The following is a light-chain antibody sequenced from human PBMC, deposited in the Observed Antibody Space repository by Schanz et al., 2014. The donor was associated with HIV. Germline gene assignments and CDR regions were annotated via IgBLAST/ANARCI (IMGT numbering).Light chain of an antibody. J-gene: IGKJ5*01. V-gene: IGKV3-15*01. CDR1: QSVDTY. CDR3: QQYHHWPIT. Sequence: LTQSPATLSVSPGESATLSCRASQSVDTYLAWYQQKPGQAPRLLIYDASSRATGIPARFSGSGSGTEFTLTISSLQSEDLGVYYCQQYHHWPITFGQGTRLEIK. CDR2: DAS.